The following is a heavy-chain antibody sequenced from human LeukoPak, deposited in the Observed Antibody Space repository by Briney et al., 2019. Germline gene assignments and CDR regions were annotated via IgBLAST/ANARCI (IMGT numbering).Heavy chain of an antibody. V-gene: IGHV4-61*02. CDR3: ARDTRYFDY. CDR1: GGSISSGSYY. CDR2: IYTSGST. J-gene: IGHJ4*02. Sequence: PSQTLSLTCTVSGGSISSGSYYWSWIRQPAGKGLEWIGRIYTSGSTNYNPSLKSRVTISVDTSKNQFSLKLSSVAAADTAVYYCARDTRYFDYWGQGNMVTVSS.